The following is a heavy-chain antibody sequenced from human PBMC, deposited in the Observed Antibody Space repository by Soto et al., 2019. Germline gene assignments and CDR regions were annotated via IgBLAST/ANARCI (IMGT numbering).Heavy chain of an antibody. V-gene: IGHV4-30-4*08. CDR1: GGSLSSGAYY. J-gene: IGHJ4*02. CDR3: ARRYGSCFDY. Sequence: SETLSLTCTVSGGSLSSGAYYWSWIRQHPGKGLEWIGYIYYSGSTYYNPSLESRVTISVDTSKNQFSLKLSSVTAADTDVYYCARRYGSCFDYWGQGTLVNVSS. CDR2: IYYSGST. D-gene: IGHD5-18*01.